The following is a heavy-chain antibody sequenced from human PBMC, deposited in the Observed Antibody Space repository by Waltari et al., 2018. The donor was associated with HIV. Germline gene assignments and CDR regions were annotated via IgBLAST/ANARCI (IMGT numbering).Heavy chain of an antibody. CDR1: GFTFSNYW. CDR2: MNSDGSST. CDR3: ARDLYSRNGDDY. J-gene: IGHJ4*02. D-gene: IGHD6-13*01. Sequence: EVQLVESGGGLVQPGGSLRLSCAASGFTFSNYWMHWVRQAPGKGLGWVSRMNSDGSSTNYAGAVKGRFTVSRDNAKNTLYLQMNSLRAEDTAVYYCARDLYSRNGDDYWGQGTLVTVSS. V-gene: IGHV3-74*01.